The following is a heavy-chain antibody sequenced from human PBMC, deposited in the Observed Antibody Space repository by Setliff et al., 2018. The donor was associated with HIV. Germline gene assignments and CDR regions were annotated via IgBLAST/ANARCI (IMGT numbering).Heavy chain of an antibody. CDR1: GYTFTGYY. CDR2: IYPFFGST. Sequence: ASVKVSCKASGYTFTGYYMHWVRQAPGQGLEWMGGIYPFFGSTNYAQKFQGRVTITADLSTSTIYMELSSLTSEDTAVYYRARGADGDHRYYMHVWGRGTSVTAS. J-gene: IGHJ6*03. D-gene: IGHD3-10*01. V-gene: IGHV1-46*01. CDR3: ARGADGDHRYYMHV.